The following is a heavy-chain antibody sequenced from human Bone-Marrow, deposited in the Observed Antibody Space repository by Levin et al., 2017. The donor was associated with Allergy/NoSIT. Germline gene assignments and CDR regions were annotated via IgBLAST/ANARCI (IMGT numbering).Heavy chain of an antibody. J-gene: IGHJ1*01. V-gene: IGHV1-69*02. CDR1: EGTFGSST. D-gene: IGHD3-10*01. Sequence: SVKVSCKPSEGTFGSSTFTWVRQAPGQGLEWVGRIIPILNIADSSQKLQGRVTITADRSTNTVYLELTRLTFDDTAVYYCARNNDAYASGSPYWGQGTLVTVSS. CDR2: IIPILNIA. CDR3: ARNNDAYASGSPY.